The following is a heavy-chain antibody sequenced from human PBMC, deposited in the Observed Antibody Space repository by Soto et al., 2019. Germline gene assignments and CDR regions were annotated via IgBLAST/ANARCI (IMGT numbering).Heavy chain of an antibody. CDR2: IIPMFDTA. V-gene: IGHV1-69*13. J-gene: IGHJ4*02. CDR1: GGAFSNSV. D-gene: IGHD2-21*01. Sequence: SVKVSCKASGGAFSNSVVGWVRQAPGRGLEWMGGIIPMFDTANYAQKFQGRVTIIADESTSTAYMELTSLRSDDTAVYYCARAPILVRVTLYEHYFDYSGQGTLVALSS. CDR3: ARAPILVRVTLYEHYFDY.